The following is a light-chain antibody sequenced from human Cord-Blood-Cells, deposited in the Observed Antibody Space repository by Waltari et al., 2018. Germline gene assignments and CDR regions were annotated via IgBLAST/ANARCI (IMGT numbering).Light chain of an antibody. J-gene: IGLJ1*01. CDR3: QAWDSSTYV. V-gene: IGLV3-1*01. Sequence: SYELTQPPSVSVYPGQTASITCSGDKLGDKYACWYQQKPGQSPVLVIYQDSKRPSGIPGRFSGSNSGNTATQTISGTQAMDEADYYCQAWDSSTYVFGTGTKVTVL. CDR1: KLGDKY. CDR2: QDS.